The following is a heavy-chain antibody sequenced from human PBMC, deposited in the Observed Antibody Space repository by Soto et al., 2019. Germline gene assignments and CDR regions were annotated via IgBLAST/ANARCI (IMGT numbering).Heavy chain of an antibody. CDR2: IYPGDSDT. D-gene: IGHD2-21*02. J-gene: IGHJ4*02. V-gene: IGHV5-51*01. CDR1: GYIFTSYW. Sequence: PGESLKISCKGSGYIFTSYWIGWVRQMPGKGLEWMGIIYPGDSDTRYSPSFQGQVTFSADKSISTAYLQWSSLKASDTAMYYCARRLYCGGDCYSGFDYWGQGTLVTVSS. CDR3: ARRLYCGGDCYSGFDY.